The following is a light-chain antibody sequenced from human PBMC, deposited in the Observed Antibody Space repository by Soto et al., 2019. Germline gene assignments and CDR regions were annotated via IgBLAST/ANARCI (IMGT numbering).Light chain of an antibody. CDR3: ETWDSSLSAVV. Sequence: QSVLTQPPSVSAAPGQKVTISCSGSTSNIGNNYVSWYQQLPGTAPKLLIYDNNERPSGIPDRFSGSKSGTSATLGITGLQTGDEADYYCETWDSSLSAVVFGGGTKLTVL. J-gene: IGLJ2*01. CDR2: DNN. V-gene: IGLV1-51*01. CDR1: TSNIGNNY.